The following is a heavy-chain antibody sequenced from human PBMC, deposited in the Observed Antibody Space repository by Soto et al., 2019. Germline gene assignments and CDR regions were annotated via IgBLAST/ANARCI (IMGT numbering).Heavy chain of an antibody. CDR3: AKGAGGNLDFDY. Sequence: QVQLVESGGGVVQPGRSLRLSCAAPGFTFSSYGMHWVRQAPGKGLEWVAVISYDGSNKYYADSVKGRFTISRDNSKNTLYLQMNSLRAEDTAVYYCAKGAGGNLDFDYWGQGTLVTVSS. CDR2: ISYDGSNK. D-gene: IGHD2-15*01. V-gene: IGHV3-30*18. J-gene: IGHJ4*02. CDR1: GFTFSSYG.